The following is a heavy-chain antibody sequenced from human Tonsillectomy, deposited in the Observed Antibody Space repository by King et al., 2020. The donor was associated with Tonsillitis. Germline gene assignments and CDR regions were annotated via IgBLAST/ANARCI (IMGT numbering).Heavy chain of an antibody. V-gene: IGHV1-18*04. D-gene: IGHD3-10*01. CDR2: ISAYNGNT. CDR1: GYTFTRYG. CDR3: ARSLLWFGDTYSYGMDV. Sequence: VQLVESGAEVKKPGASVKVSCKASGYTFTRYGISWVRQAPGQGLEWMGWISAYNGNTNYAQKLQGRVTMTTDTSTSSAYMELRILKSDDSAVYYCARSLLWFGDTYSYGMDVWGQGTTVTVSS. J-gene: IGHJ6*02.